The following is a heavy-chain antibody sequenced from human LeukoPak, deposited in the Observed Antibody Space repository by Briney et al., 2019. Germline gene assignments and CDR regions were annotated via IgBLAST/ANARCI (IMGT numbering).Heavy chain of an antibody. D-gene: IGHD6-6*01. J-gene: IGHJ4*02. V-gene: IGHV3-74*01. CDR3: ARDTDGLGY. CDR2: INNDDTK. Sequence: PGGSPRLSCAASGFTFSNYRLHWVRQAPGKGLVWVSCINNDDTKVYADSVRGRFTISRDNAKNTMFLQMNGLRAEDTAVYYCARDTDGLGYWGQGTLVTVSS. CDR1: GFTFSNYR.